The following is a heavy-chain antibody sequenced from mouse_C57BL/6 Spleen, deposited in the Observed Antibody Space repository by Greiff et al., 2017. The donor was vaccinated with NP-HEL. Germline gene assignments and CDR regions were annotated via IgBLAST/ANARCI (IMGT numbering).Heavy chain of an antibody. CDR3: ARRYYGSSYDAMDY. D-gene: IGHD1-1*01. Sequence: VQLKESVAELVRPGASVKLSCTASGFNIKNTYMHWVKQRPEQGLEWIGRIDPANGNTKYAPKFQGKATITADTSSNTAYLQLSSLTSEDTAIYYCARRYYGSSYDAMDYWGQGTSVTVSS. CDR2: IDPANGNT. J-gene: IGHJ4*01. CDR1: GFNIKNTY. V-gene: IGHV14-3*01.